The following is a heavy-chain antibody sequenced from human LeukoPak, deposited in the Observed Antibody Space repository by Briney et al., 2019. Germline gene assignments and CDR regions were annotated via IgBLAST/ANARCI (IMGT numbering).Heavy chain of an antibody. CDR1: GYSFTSYW. Sequence: GESLKISCKGSGYSFTSYWIGWVRQMPGKGLEWMGIIYPGDSDTRYSPSFQGQVTISADKSISTAYLQWSSLKASDTAMYYCASAKGAGSGYYLEASIDYWGQGTLVTVSS. V-gene: IGHV5-51*01. CDR3: ASAKGAGSGYYLEASIDY. D-gene: IGHD3-22*01. CDR2: IYPGDSDT. J-gene: IGHJ4*02.